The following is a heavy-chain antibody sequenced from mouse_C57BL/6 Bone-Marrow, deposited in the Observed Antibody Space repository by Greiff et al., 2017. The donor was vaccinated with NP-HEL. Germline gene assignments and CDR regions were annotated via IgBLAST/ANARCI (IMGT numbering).Heavy chain of an antibody. D-gene: IGHD1-1*01. V-gene: IGHV1-62-3*01. CDR3: AWGGLLLRYHYAMDY. Sequence: QVQLQQPGAELVKPGASVKLSCKASGYTFTSYWMHWVKQRPGRGLEWIGRIDPNSGDTSYNQKFKGKATLTADKSSSTAYMQLSSLTSEDSAVYYCAWGGLLLRYHYAMDYWGQGTSVTVSS. CDR1: GYTFTSYW. CDR2: IDPNSGDT. J-gene: IGHJ4*01.